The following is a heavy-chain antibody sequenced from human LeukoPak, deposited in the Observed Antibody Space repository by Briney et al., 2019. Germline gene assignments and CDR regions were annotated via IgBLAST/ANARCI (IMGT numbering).Heavy chain of an antibody. Sequence: KLGEPLKISCQGSGSSFTSYWIGWVRQLPGKGLEWMGIIYPGDSDTRYSPSFQGQVTISADKSISTAYLQWSSLKASDTAMYYCARQWEYCSGGSCFTNTFDIWGQGTMVTVSS. CDR3: ARQWEYCSGGSCFTNTFDI. CDR1: GSSFTSYW. D-gene: IGHD2-15*01. J-gene: IGHJ3*02. V-gene: IGHV5-51*01. CDR2: IYPGDSDT.